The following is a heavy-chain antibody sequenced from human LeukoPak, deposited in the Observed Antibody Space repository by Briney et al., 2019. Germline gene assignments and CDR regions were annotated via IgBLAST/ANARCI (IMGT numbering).Heavy chain of an antibody. CDR3: AREIITMVRGAHLAPTVYAWFDP. V-gene: IGHV1-69*05. CDR1: GGTFSSYA. D-gene: IGHD3-10*01. J-gene: IGHJ5*02. CDR2: IIPIFGTA. Sequence: SVKVSCKASGGTFSSYAISWVQQAPGQGLEWMGRIIPIFGTANYAQKFQGRVTITTDESTSTAYMELSSLRSEDTAVYYCAREIITMVRGAHLAPTVYAWFDPWGQGTLVTVSS.